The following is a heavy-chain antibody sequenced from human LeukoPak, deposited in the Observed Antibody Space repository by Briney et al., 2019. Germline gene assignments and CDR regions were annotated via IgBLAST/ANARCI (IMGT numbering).Heavy chain of an antibody. V-gene: IGHV4-30-2*01. D-gene: IGHD3-22*01. Sequence: SQTLSLTCTVSGGSISSGGYYWSWIRQPPGKGLEWIGEINHSGSTNYNPSLKSRVTISVDTSKNQFSLKLSSVTAADTAVYYCARGRHSYYYDSSGYYRPSDYWGQGTLVTVSS. CDR1: GGSISSGGYY. CDR2: INHSGST. J-gene: IGHJ4*02. CDR3: ARGRHSYYYDSSGYYRPSDY.